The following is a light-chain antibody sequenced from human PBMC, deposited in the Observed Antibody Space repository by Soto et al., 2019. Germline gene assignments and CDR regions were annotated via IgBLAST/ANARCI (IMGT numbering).Light chain of an antibody. Sequence: DIQMTQSPSTLSASVGDRDTITCRASQSISSWLAWYQQKPGKAPKLLIYDASRLESGVPSRFGGSGSGTEFTLTISSLQPDDFATYYCQQYNSYSPSTFGQGTKVDIK. V-gene: IGKV1-5*01. CDR1: QSISSW. CDR3: QQYNSYSPST. CDR2: DAS. J-gene: IGKJ1*01.